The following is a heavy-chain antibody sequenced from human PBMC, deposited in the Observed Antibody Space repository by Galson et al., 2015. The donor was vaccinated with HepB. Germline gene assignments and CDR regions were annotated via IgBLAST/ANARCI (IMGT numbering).Heavy chain of an antibody. J-gene: IGHJ6*02. CDR2: FKEDGNEK. Sequence: SLRLSSADSGFIFSTHCSNWAPQAPGKGLEWGAKFKEDGNEKNHADSVRGRFTISRDNARNSLYLQMNSLRAEDTAVYYCARVKRGEWYSFCYYGMDVWGQGTTVTVSS. D-gene: IGHD3-10*01. CDR1: GFIFSTHC. V-gene: IGHV3-7*05. CDR3: ARVKRGEWYSFCYYGMDV.